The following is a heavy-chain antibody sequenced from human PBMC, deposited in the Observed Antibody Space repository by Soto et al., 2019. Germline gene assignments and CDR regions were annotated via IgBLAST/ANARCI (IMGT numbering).Heavy chain of an antibody. CDR3: AKVGVRYFDWLSGHFDY. J-gene: IGHJ4*02. Sequence: EVQLLESGGGLVQPGGSLRLSCAASGFTFSSYAMSWVRQAPGKGLEWVSAISGSGGSTYYADSVKGRFTISRDNSKNTLYLQMNSLRAEDTAVYYCAKVGVRYFDWLSGHFDYWGQGTLVTVSS. V-gene: IGHV3-23*01. D-gene: IGHD3-9*01. CDR2: ISGSGGST. CDR1: GFTFSSYA.